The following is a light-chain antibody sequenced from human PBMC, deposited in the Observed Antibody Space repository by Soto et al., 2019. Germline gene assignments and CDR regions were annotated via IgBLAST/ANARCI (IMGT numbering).Light chain of an antibody. CDR1: QSVSNN. J-gene: IGKJ3*01. V-gene: IGKV3-15*01. Sequence: EVVMTQSPATLSVSPGERATLSCRASQSVSNNLAWYQQKPGQAPRLLIYDASTRATGIPARFSGSGSGTEFSLTISSLQSEDFAVYYCQQYNNWSSFTFGPGTKVDIK. CDR2: DAS. CDR3: QQYNNWSSFT.